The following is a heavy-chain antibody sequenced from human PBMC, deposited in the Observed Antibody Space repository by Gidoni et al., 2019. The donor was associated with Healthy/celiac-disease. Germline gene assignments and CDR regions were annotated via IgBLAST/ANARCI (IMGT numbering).Heavy chain of an antibody. Sequence: QVQLVESGGGVVQPGRSLRLSCAASGFTFSIYDMHWVRQAPGKGLEWVAVISYDGSNKYYAYSGKGRFTISRDNSKNTLYLQMSSLRAEDTAVYYCAKSFQIAARISYYYYGMDVWGQGTTVTVSS. D-gene: IGHD6-6*01. CDR3: AKSFQIAARISYYYYGMDV. CDR2: ISYDGSNK. CDR1: GFTFSIYD. V-gene: IGHV3-30*18. J-gene: IGHJ6*02.